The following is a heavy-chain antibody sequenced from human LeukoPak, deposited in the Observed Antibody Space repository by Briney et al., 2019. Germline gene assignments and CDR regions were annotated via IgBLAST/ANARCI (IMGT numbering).Heavy chain of an antibody. D-gene: IGHD1-1*01. Sequence: GGSLRLSCAASGFTFSDYYMSWIRQAPGKGLEWVSYISYSGTNIYYADSVKGRFTISSDNAQNSLYLQMSSLRAEDTAVYYCARDRYGDYNDYWGQGTLVTVSS. CDR2: ISYSGTNI. V-gene: IGHV3-11*04. CDR3: ARDRYGDYNDY. CDR1: GFTFSDYY. J-gene: IGHJ4*02.